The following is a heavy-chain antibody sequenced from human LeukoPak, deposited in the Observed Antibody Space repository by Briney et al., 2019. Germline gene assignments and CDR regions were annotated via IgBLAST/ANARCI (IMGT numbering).Heavy chain of an antibody. D-gene: IGHD3-16*02. CDR1: GGSFSGYY. CDR2: INHSGST. V-gene: IGHV4-34*01. J-gene: IGHJ6*02. Sequence: PSETLSLSCAVYGGSFSGYYWSWIRQPPGKGLEWIGEINHSGSTNNNPSLKSRVTISVDTSKNQFSLKLSSVTAADTAVYYCARDGDRNGMDVWGQGTTVTVSS. CDR3: ARDGDRNGMDV.